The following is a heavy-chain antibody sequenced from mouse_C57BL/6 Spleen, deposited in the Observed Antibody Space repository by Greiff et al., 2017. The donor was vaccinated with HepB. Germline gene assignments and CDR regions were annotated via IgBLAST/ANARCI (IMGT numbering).Heavy chain of an antibody. V-gene: IGHV5-17*01. CDR3: ASGSSFYYFDY. J-gene: IGHJ2*01. D-gene: IGHD1-1*01. Sequence: EVNVVESGGGLVKPGGSLKLSCAASGFTFSDYGMHWVRQAPEKGLEWVAYISSGSSTIYYADTVKGRFTISRDHAKNTLFLQMTSLRSEDTALYYCASGSSFYYFDYWGQGTTLTVSS. CDR1: GFTFSDYG. CDR2: ISSGSSTI.